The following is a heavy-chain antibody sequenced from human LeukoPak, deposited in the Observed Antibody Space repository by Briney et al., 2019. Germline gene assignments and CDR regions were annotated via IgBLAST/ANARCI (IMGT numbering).Heavy chain of an antibody. CDR1: DGSITNYD. D-gene: IGHD4-17*01. V-gene: IGHV4-59*01. Sequence: ASETLSLTCTVSDGSITNYDWSWVRQPPGKGLEFIGHVHYSGTTNYNPSLRSRVTISIDTSKKHFFLKLKSVTAADTAVYYCATGYGDFRVEGRYFYSWGQGTLVTVSS. CDR3: ATGYGDFRVEGRYFYS. CDR2: VHYSGTT. J-gene: IGHJ4*02.